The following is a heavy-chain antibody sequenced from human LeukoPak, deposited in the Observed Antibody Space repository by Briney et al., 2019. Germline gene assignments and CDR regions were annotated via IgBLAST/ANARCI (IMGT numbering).Heavy chain of an antibody. V-gene: IGHV1-2*02. CDR2: ITPNSGGT. D-gene: IGHD4-23*01. CDR1: GYTFTTYN. Sequence: ASVKVSCKASGYTFTTYNIHWVRQAPGQGPEWMGWITPNSGGTNYAQKFQGRVTMTRDTSISTAYMELSRLRSDDTAAYSCARGRGGGYFDFWGQETLVTVSS. CDR3: ARGRGGGYFDF. J-gene: IGHJ4*02.